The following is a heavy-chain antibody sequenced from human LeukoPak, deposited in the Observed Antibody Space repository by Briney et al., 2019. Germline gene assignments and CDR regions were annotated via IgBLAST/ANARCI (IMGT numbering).Heavy chain of an antibody. CDR2: VDHTGST. J-gene: IGHJ6*03. CDR1: DDSITMYY. D-gene: IGHD4-11*01. CDR3: ARGRVSSSTWYSTYYYFFYMDF. Sequence: SETLSLTCAVSDDSITMYYWTWIRQPPGKGLEWIGYVDHTGSTKFNPSLNGRVSISRDTSNNFFSLRLRSVTAADTAVYFCARGRVSSSTWYSTYYYFFYMDFWGKGTTVTISS. V-gene: IGHV4-59*01.